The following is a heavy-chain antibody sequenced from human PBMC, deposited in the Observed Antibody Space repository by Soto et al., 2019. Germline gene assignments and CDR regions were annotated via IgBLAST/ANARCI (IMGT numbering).Heavy chain of an antibody. J-gene: IGHJ4*02. CDR3: ARHFVAVVIKGWGY. CDR2: TYYNGNA. Sequence: SETLSLTCTVSGGSIDRSTYYWDWIHQPPGKGLEWIGTTYYNGNAYYNPSLRSRVSMSVDTSKNQFSLKLISVTAADTAVYYCARHFVAVVIKGWGYWGQGKLVTVSS. D-gene: IGHD3-10*01. V-gene: IGHV4-39*01. CDR1: GGSIDRSTYY.